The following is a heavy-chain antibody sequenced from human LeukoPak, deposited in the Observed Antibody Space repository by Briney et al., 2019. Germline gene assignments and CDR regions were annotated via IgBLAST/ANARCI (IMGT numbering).Heavy chain of an antibody. V-gene: IGHV3-23*01. CDR1: GFTFSNTA. CDR2: ISGSGGST. J-gene: IGHJ4*02. CDR3: AKGVTRIAVAGPDY. D-gene: IGHD6-19*01. Sequence: PGGSLRLSCAVSGFTFSNTAMSWVRQAPGKGLEWVSAISGSGGSTYYADSVKGRFTISRDNSKNTLYLQMNSLRAEDTAVYYCAKGVTRIAVAGPDYWGQGTLVTVSS.